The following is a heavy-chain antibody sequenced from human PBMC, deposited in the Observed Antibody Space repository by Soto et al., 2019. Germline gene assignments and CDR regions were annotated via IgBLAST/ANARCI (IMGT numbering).Heavy chain of an antibody. D-gene: IGHD2-2*01. CDR3: AKDSGRGPAAYYFDY. Sequence: GGSLRLSCAASGFTFSSYCMHWVRQAPGKGLEWVAVISYDGGNKYSADSVKGRVTISRDNFKNTLYLQMNSLRAEDTAVYYCAKDSGRGPAAYYFDYWGQGTLVTVSS. V-gene: IGHV3-30*18. J-gene: IGHJ4*02. CDR2: ISYDGGNK. CDR1: GFTFSSYC.